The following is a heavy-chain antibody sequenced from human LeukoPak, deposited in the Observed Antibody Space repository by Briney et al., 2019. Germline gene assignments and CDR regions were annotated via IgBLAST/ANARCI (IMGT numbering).Heavy chain of an antibody. J-gene: IGHJ6*03. CDR3: AREINSGSYYTYYYYYMDV. V-gene: IGHV4-31*03. CDR2: IYYSGST. Sequence: SETLSLTCTVSGGSISSGGYYWSWIRQHPGKGLEWIGYIYYSGSTYYNPSLKSRVTISVDTSKNQFSLKLSSVTAADTAVYYCAREINSGSYYTYYYYYMDVWGKGTTVTVSS. D-gene: IGHD1-26*01. CDR1: GGSISSGGYY.